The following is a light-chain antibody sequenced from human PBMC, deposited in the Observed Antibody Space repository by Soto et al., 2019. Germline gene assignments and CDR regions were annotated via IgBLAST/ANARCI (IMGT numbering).Light chain of an antibody. Sequence: EIVLTQSPATLSLSPGERATLSCRASQSVSSYLAWYQQKPGQAPRLLIYDASNRATGIPARFSGSGSGTDFTLTISSLEPEDCAVYYCQQRSSCPPYSFGQGTKLEIK. CDR2: DAS. J-gene: IGKJ2*01. CDR1: QSVSSY. V-gene: IGKV3-11*01. CDR3: QQRSSCPPYS.